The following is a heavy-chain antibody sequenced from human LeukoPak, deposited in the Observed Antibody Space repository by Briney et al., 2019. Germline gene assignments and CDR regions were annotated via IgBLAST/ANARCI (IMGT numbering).Heavy chain of an antibody. CDR2: ISSSSTI. D-gene: IGHD3-10*01. J-gene: IGHJ4*02. CDR1: GFTFSSYS. CDR3: ARDGILWFVELFPFDY. Sequence: GGSLRLSCAASGFTFSSYSMNWVRQAPGKGLEWVSYISSSSTIYYADSVKGRFTISRDNAKNSLYLQMNSLRAEDTAVYYCARDGILWFVELFPFDYWGQGTLVTVSS. V-gene: IGHV3-48*01.